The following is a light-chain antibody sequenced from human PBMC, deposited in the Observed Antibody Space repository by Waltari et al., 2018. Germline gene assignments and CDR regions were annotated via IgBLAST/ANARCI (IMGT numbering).Light chain of an antibody. J-gene: IGLJ1*01. CDR2: ETT. V-gene: IGLV2-23*01. Sequence: QSALTQPASVSGSPVQSLSISCSGPSGYGAFYTLVPWYQQPPGKAPQLLIYETTKRPSGVSDRFSGSKSGNTAYLTVSGLQAEDESDYYCCSYAGSSTFVFGSGTRVTV. CDR1: SGYGAFYTL. CDR3: CSYAGSSTFV.